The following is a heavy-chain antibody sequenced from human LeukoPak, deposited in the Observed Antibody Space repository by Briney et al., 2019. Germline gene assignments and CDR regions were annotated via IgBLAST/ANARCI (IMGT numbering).Heavy chain of an antibody. CDR2: ISYDGSNK. D-gene: IGHD6-19*01. CDR3: ARDRDEWLHLSPNFDY. CDR1: GFTFSSYA. Sequence: GGSLRLSCAASGFTFSSYAMHWVRQAPGKGLEWVAVISYDGSNKYYADSVKGRFTISRDNSKNTLYLQMNSLRAEDTAVYYCARDRDEWLHLSPNFDYWGQGTLVTVSS. V-gene: IGHV3-30-3*01. J-gene: IGHJ4*02.